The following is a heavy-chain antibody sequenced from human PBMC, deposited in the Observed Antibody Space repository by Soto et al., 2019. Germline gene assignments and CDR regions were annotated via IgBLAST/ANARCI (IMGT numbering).Heavy chain of an antibody. CDR2: IYYSGST. CDR3: ARRRGGYCSGGSCYGNWFDP. J-gene: IGHJ5*02. V-gene: IGHV4-39*01. CDR1: GGSISSSSYY. D-gene: IGHD2-15*01. Sequence: QLQLQESGPGLVKPSETLSLTCTVSGGSISSSSYYWGWIRQPPGKGLEWIGSIYYSGSTYYNPSVTSRVTIAVDTSKNPFSLRLSAVTAAATAVYYCARRRGGYCSGGSCYGNWFDPWGQGTLVTVSS.